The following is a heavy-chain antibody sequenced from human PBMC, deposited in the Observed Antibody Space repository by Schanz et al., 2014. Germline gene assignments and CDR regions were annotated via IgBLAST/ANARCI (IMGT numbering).Heavy chain of an antibody. CDR2: ISRSSSSI. V-gene: IGHV3-21*01. D-gene: IGHD2-21*01. J-gene: IGHJ4*02. CDR3: ARGRSLGWCDY. CDR1: GFTFSSYS. Sequence: EVQLVESGGGLVKPGGSLRLSCAASGFTFSSYSMNWVRQAPGKGLEWVSSISRSSSSIYYADSVKGRFTISRDNAKKSLYLQKHSLRAEDTAVYYCARGRSLGWCDYWGQGTLVTVSS.